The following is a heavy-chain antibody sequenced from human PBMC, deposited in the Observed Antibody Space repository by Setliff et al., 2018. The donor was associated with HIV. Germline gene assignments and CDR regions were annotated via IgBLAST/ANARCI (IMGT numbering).Heavy chain of an antibody. V-gene: IGHV4-39*01. D-gene: IGHD3-10*01. CDR1: GGSISSSSYY. J-gene: IGHJ4*02. CDR3: ARVVRGVIYFDY. Sequence: SATLSLTCTVSGGSISSSSYYWGWIRQPPGKGLEWIGSIYYSGSTYYNPSLKSRVTISVDTSKNQFSLKLSSVTAADTAVYYCARVVRGVIYFDYWGQGTLVTSPQ. CDR2: IYYSGST.